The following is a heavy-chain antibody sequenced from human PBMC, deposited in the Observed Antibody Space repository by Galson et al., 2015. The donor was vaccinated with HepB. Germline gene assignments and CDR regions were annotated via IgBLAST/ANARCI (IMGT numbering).Heavy chain of an antibody. CDR3: ARAPRYYDFWSDHLGAFDI. D-gene: IGHD3-3*01. CDR1: GFTFSSYS. Sequence: SLRLSCAASGFTFSSYSMNWVRQAPGKGLEWVSSISSSSSYIYYADSVKGRFTISRDNAKNSLYLQMNSLRAEDTAVYYCARAPRYYDFWSDHLGAFDIWGQGTMVTVSS. V-gene: IGHV3-21*01. CDR2: ISSSSSYI. J-gene: IGHJ3*02.